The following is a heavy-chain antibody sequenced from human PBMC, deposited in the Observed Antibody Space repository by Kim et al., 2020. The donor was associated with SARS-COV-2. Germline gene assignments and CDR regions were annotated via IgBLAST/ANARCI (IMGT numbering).Heavy chain of an antibody. Sequence: YADSRKSRITISRDKAKNSLYLQMNSLRAEGTDLHYCAKDARSAVVGARDWGQGTLVTVSS. J-gene: IGHJ4*02. V-gene: IGHV3-9*01. CDR3: AKDARSAVVGARD. D-gene: IGHD5-18*01.